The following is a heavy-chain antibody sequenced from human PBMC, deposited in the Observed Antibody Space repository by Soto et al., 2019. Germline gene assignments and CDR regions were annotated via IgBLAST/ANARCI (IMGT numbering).Heavy chain of an antibody. CDR3: ARDLNDILTGSYYYYGMDV. Sequence: PGGSLSLSCAASGFTFSSYAMHWVRQAPGKGLEWVAVISYDGSNKYYADSVKGRFTISRDNSKNTLYLQMNSLRAEDTAVYYCARDLNDILTGSYYYYGMDVWGQGTTVTVSS. D-gene: IGHD3-9*01. J-gene: IGHJ6*02. V-gene: IGHV3-30-3*01. CDR1: GFTFSSYA. CDR2: ISYDGSNK.